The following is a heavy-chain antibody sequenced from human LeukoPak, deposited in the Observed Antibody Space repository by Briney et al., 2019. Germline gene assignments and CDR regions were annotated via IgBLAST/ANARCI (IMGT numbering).Heavy chain of an antibody. Sequence: GGSLRLSCVASGFAFSNYGMHWVRQAPGKGLEWVAVISYDGSNKYYADSVKGRFTISRDNSKNTLYLQMNSLRAEDTAVYYCASPPRDGYCSGGSCYSFDYWGQGTLVTVSS. V-gene: IGHV3-30*19. D-gene: IGHD2-15*01. CDR1: GFAFSNYG. CDR3: ASPPRDGYCSGGSCYSFDY. J-gene: IGHJ4*02. CDR2: ISYDGSNK.